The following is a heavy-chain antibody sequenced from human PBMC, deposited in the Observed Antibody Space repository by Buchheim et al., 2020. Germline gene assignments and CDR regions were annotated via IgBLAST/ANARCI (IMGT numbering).Heavy chain of an antibody. CDR2: IYYSGTT. D-gene: IGHD3-10*01. Sequence: QVQLQESGPGLVKPSETLSLTCTVSGDSISTSYWSWIRQPPGEGLEWIGYIYYSGTTYYNPSLKSRVTISVDTSKNQFSLKLRSVTAADTSVYYCARGSRQGWFGELFDCWGQGTL. CDR3: ARGSRQGWFGELFDC. J-gene: IGHJ5*01. V-gene: IGHV4-59*08. CDR1: GDSISTSY.